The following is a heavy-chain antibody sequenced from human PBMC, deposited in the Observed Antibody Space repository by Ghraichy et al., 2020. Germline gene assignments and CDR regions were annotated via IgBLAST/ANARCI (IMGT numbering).Heavy chain of an antibody. J-gene: IGHJ4*02. V-gene: IGHV3-15*01. CDR3: TTDRFYRVGVLEWLLPPHFDY. CDR2: IKSKTDGGTT. D-gene: IGHD3-3*01. CDR1: GFTFSNAW. Sequence: LSLTCAASGFTFSNAWMSWVRQAPGKGLEWVGRIKSKTDGGTTDYAAPVKGRFTISRDDSKNTLYLQMNSLKTEDTAVYYCTTDRFYRVGVLEWLLPPHFDYWGQGTLVTVSS.